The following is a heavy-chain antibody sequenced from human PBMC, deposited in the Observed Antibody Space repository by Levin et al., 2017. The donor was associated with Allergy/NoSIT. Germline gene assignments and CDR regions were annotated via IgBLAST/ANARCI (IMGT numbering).Heavy chain of an antibody. CDR2: MNPNSGNT. Sequence: GASVKVSCKASGYTFTSYDINWVRQATGQGLEWMGWMNPNSGNTGYAQKFQGRVTMTRNTSISTAYMELSSLRSEDTAVYYCARPYWDTEDWFDPWGQGTLVTVSS. D-gene: IGHD2-8*02. V-gene: IGHV1-8*01. CDR3: ARPYWDTEDWFDP. CDR1: GYTFTSYD. J-gene: IGHJ5*02.